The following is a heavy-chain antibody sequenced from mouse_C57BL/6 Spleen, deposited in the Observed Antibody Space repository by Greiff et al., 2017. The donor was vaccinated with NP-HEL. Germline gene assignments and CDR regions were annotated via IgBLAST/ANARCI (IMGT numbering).Heavy chain of an antibody. CDR1: GFTFTNYY. D-gene: IGHD1-1*01. CDR2: IRNKATGYTT. V-gene: IGHV7-3*01. J-gene: IGHJ2*01. Sequence: EVKLVESGGGLVQPGGSLSLSCAASGFTFTNYYMSWVRQPPGKALEWLGFIRNKATGYTTEYSASVKGRFTISRDNSQSILYLQMNALRAEDSATYYCARSKGSSYGNYFDYWGQGTTLTVSS. CDR3: ARSKGSSYGNYFDY.